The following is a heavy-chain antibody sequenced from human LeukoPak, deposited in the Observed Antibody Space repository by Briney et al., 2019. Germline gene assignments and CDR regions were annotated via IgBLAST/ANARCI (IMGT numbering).Heavy chain of an antibody. CDR2: VSHSGST. D-gene: IGHD3-9*01. J-gene: IGHJ4*02. V-gene: IGHV4-39*07. CDR3: ARDKGHFDVDY. CDR1: GGSISSSGYY. Sequence: KASETLSHTCTVSGGSISSSGYYWGWIRQPPGKGLEWIGSVSHSGSTFYIPSLKSRLTISLDTSKNQFSLKLSSVTAADTAVYYCARDKGHFDVDYWGQGTLVTVSS.